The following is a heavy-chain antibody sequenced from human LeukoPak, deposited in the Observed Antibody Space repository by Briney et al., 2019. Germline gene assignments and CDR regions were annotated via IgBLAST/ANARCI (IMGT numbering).Heavy chain of an antibody. D-gene: IGHD1-20*01. Sequence: PGGSLRLSCAASGFTFSSYWMSWVRQAPGKGLEWVANIKQDGSEKYYMDSVKGRFTISRDNAKNSLYLQMNSLRAEDTAVYYCARDQDNSDFDYWGQGTLVTVSS. V-gene: IGHV3-7*01. J-gene: IGHJ4*02. CDR1: GFTFSSYW. CDR2: IKQDGSEK. CDR3: ARDQDNSDFDY.